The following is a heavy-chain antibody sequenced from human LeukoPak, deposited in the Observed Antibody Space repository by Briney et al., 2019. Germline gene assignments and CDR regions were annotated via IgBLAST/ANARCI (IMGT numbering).Heavy chain of an antibody. CDR1: GFSFRSYA. CDR3: ARDNGSGSFYNDY. Sequence: GGSLRLSCAASGFSFRSYAMSWVRQAPGKGLEWVSTITSGGDTTHYADSVKGRFTISRDNSKNTLYLQMNSLRAEDTAVYYCARDNGSGSFYNDYWGQGTLVTVSS. D-gene: IGHD3-10*01. CDR2: ITSGGDTT. J-gene: IGHJ4*02. V-gene: IGHV3-23*01.